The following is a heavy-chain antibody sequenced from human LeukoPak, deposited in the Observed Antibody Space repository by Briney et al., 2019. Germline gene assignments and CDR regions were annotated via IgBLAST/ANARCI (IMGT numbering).Heavy chain of an antibody. CDR1: GGSISSSGYN. Sequence: SETPSLTCTVSGGSISSSGYNWGWIRQPPGKGLEWIGSIYYSGSTYYNPSLKSRVTISVDTSKNQFSLKLSSVTATDTAVYYCARRARGSSGSRRYFDYWGQGTLVTVSS. V-gene: IGHV4-39*01. CDR3: ARRARGSSGSRRYFDY. J-gene: IGHJ4*02. CDR2: IYYSGST. D-gene: IGHD3-10*01.